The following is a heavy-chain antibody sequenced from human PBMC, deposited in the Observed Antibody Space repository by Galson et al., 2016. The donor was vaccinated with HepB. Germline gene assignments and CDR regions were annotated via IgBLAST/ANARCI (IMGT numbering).Heavy chain of an antibody. Sequence: SVKVSCKASGDSFTNYFIHWVRQAPGQGLEWVGLINPGGGSTFYAQKFRGRVTLTRDAAASTGFMEVSSLTSEDTAVYYFARDFASSPGDSVVVAAARNWFDSWGQGTLVTVSS. CDR3: ARDFASSPGDSVVVAAARNWFDS. V-gene: IGHV1-46*01. J-gene: IGHJ5*01. CDR1: GDSFTNYF. CDR2: INPGGGST. D-gene: IGHD2-15*01.